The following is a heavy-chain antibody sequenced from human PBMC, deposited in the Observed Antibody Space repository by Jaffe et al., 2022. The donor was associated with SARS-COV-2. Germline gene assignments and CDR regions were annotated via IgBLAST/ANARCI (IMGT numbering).Heavy chain of an antibody. D-gene: IGHD1-26*01. CDR2: IGWNSGSI. CDR3: AKVGNWECCRGDFDY. J-gene: IGHJ4*02. Sequence: EVQLVESGGGLVQPGRSLRLSCAASGITFDDYAMHWVRQAPGKGLEWVSGIGWNSGSIGYADSVKGRFTISRDNAKNSLYLQMNSLRAEDTALYFCAKVGNWECCRGDFDYWGQGTLVTVSS. CDR1: GITFDDYA. V-gene: IGHV3-9*01.